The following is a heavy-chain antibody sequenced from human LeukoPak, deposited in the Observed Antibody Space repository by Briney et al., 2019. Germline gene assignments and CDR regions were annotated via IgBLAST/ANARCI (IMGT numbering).Heavy chain of an antibody. CDR1: GGSISSYS. J-gene: IGHJ3*02. CDR2: IYRSGSP. CDR3: ARGGFPKDAFDI. D-gene: IGHD3-22*01. V-gene: IGHV4-59*01. Sequence: SETLSLTCTVSGGSISSYSWSWIRQPPGKGLEWIGYIYRSGSPNHNPSLRSRVTVSIDTSKNQFSLKLNSVTAADTAIYYCARGGFPKDAFDIWGQGTLVTVSS.